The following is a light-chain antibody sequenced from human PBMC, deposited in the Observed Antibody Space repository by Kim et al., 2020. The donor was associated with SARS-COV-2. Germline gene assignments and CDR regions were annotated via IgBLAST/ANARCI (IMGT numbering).Light chain of an antibody. Sequence: VTAACGGSDFYIGAGYCVPWYQQLSGKAPKLLSYGTSYRPSGAPGRFSASKSGTSPSLAITVLQAGDEADYYCQSYDSSLGGCVFGGATQLTV. CDR3: QSYDSSLGGCV. CDR1: DFYIGAGYC. J-gene: IGLJ3*02. CDR2: GTS. V-gene: IGLV1-40*01.